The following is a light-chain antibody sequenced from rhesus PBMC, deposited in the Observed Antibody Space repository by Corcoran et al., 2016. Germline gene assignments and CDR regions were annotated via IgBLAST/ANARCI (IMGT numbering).Light chain of an antibody. CDR1: QGIASW. CDR2: KAS. Sequence: DIQMTQSPSSLSASVGDRVTITCRASQGIASWLAWYQQRPGKAPKLLIYKASSLQSGVPSRFSGSGSGTDFTLPISSLQPEDFATYYCQQYSSAPPWTFGQGTKVEIK. J-gene: IGKJ1*01. CDR3: QQYSSAPPWT. V-gene: IGKV1-21*01.